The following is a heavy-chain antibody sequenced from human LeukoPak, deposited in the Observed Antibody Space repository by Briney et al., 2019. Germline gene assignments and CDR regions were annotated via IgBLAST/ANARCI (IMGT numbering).Heavy chain of an antibody. CDR1: GFTFSSYG. Sequence: PGGSLRLSCAASGFTFSSYGMSWVRQAPGKGLEWVSAISGSGGSTYYADSVKGRFTISTGNSKNTLYLQMNSLRAEDTAVYYCAKGPYSGFSWGQGTLVTVSS. J-gene: IGHJ5*02. CDR3: AKGPYSGFS. CDR2: ISGSGGST. V-gene: IGHV3-23*01. D-gene: IGHD1-26*01.